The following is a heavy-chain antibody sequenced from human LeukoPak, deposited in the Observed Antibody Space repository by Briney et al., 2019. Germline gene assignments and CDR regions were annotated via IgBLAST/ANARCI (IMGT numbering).Heavy chain of an antibody. D-gene: IGHD3-9*01. CDR3: AKWGDYDVLTGYYVPDY. J-gene: IGHJ4*02. CDR1: GFTFSNYA. V-gene: IGHV3-23*01. CDR2: ILGSGGST. Sequence: AGGSLRLSCAASGFTFSNYAISWVRQAPGKGLEWVSAILGSGGSTYYADSVKGRFTVSRDNSKSTLYLQMNSLRAEDTALYYCAKWGDYDVLTGYYVPDYWGQGTLVTVSS.